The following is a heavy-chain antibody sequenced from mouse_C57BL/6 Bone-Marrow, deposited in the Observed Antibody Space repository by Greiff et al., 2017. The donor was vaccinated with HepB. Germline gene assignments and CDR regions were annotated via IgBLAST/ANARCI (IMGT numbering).Heavy chain of an antibody. CDR2: IYPGSGST. V-gene: IGHV1-55*01. D-gene: IGHD2-1*01. CDR1: GYTFTSYW. CDR3: ARDLLWYWYFDV. Sequence: VQLQQSGAELVKPGASVKMSCKASGYTFTSYWITWVKQRPGQGLEWIGDIYPGSGSTNYNEKFKSKATLTVDTSSSTAYMQLSSLTSEDSAVYYCARDLLWYWYFDVWGTGTTVTVSS. J-gene: IGHJ1*03.